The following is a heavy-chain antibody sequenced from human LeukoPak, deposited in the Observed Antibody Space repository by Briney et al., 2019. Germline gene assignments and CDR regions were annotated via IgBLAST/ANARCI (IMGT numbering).Heavy chain of an antibody. D-gene: IGHD4-17*01. CDR3: AREEDGDYVLDY. CDR1: GGSFSGYY. V-gene: IGHV4-34*01. Sequence: PSETLSLTCAVYGGSFSGYYWSWIRQPPGKGLEWIGSIYYSGSTYYNPSLKSRVTISVDTSKNQFSLKLSSVTAADTAVYYCAREEDGDYVLDYWGQGTLVTVSS. CDR2: IYYSGST. J-gene: IGHJ4*02.